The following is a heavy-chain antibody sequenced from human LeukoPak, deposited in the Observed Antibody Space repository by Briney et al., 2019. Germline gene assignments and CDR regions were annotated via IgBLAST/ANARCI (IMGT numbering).Heavy chain of an antibody. V-gene: IGHV4-34*01. CDR2: INHSGST. J-gene: IGHJ4*02. CDR3: ARAPEMAGYYDFWSGYWGFDY. D-gene: IGHD3-3*01. Sequence: PSETPSLTCAVYGGSFSGYYWSWIRQPPGKGLEWIGEINHSGSTNYNPSLKSRVTISVDTSKNQFSLKLSSVTAADTAVYYCARAPEMAGYYDFWSGYWGFDYWGQGTLVTVSS. CDR1: GGSFSGYY.